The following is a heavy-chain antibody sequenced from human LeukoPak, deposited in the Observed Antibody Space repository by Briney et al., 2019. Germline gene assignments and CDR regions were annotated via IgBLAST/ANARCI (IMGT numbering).Heavy chain of an antibody. Sequence: GGSLRLSCAASGFTFSSYSMSWVRQAPGKGLEWVSSISSSSSYIYYADSVKGRFTISRDNAKNSLYLQMNSLRAEDTAVYYCARDEGWDPDAFDIWGQGIMVTVSS. CDR2: ISSSSSYI. CDR1: GFTFSSYS. V-gene: IGHV3-21*01. CDR3: ARDEGWDPDAFDI. J-gene: IGHJ3*02. D-gene: IGHD1-26*01.